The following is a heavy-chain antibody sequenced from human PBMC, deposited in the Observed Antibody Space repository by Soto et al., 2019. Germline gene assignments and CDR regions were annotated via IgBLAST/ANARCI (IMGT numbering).Heavy chain of an antibody. V-gene: IGHV3-30*18. Sequence: PGGSLRLSCAASGFTFSSYGMHWVRQAPGKGLEWVAVISYDGSNKYYADSVKGRFTISRDNSKNTLYLQMNSLRAEDTAVYYCAKDLMYSGSLPGFLRYYGMDVWGQGTTVTVSS. CDR1: GFTFSSYG. CDR3: AKDLMYSGSLPGFLRYYGMDV. J-gene: IGHJ6*02. D-gene: IGHD1-26*01. CDR2: ISYDGSNK.